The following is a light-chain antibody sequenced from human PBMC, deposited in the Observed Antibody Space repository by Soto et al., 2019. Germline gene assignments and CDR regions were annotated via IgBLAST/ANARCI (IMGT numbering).Light chain of an antibody. CDR2: GAS. Sequence: EIVLTQSPGTLSLSPGERVTLSCRASQSVDSRFLDWYQQKPGQAPRLLVYGASISATGIPDRFSGSGSGTDFTLSIRRLEPEDFAVYYCQQYDSSRTFGQGTKVEMK. J-gene: IGKJ1*01. CDR3: QQYDSSRT. V-gene: IGKV3-20*01. CDR1: QSVDSRF.